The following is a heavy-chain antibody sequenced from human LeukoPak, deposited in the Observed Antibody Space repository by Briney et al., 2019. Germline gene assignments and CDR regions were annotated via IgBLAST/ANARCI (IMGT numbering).Heavy chain of an antibody. Sequence: ASVKVSCTASGYTFTSYGISWVRQAPGQGLEWMGWISAYNGNTNYAQKLQGRVTMTTDTSTSTAYMELRSLRSDDTAVYYCARDPHDSSGYYYSSNWFDPWGQGTLVTVSS. CDR2: ISAYNGNT. CDR1: GYTFTSYG. J-gene: IGHJ5*02. V-gene: IGHV1-18*01. CDR3: ARDPHDSSGYYYSSNWFDP. D-gene: IGHD3-22*01.